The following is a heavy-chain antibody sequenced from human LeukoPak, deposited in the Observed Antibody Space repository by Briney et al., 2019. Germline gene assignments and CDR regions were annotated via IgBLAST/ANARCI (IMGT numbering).Heavy chain of an antibody. J-gene: IGHJ4*02. V-gene: IGHV4-59*01. CDR1: GGSISSYY. CDR3: ARGWDWNYFDY. Sequence: SETLSLTCTVSGGSISSYYWTWIRQPPGKGLEWIGYIYYLGSTNSNPSLESRVTISVDTSKSQFSLKLTSVTAADTAVYYCARGWDWNYFDYWVRGTLVTVSS. CDR2: IYYLGST. D-gene: IGHD3/OR15-3a*01.